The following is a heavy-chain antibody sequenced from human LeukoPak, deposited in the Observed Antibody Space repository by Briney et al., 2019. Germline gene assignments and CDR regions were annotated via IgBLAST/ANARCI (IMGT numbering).Heavy chain of an antibody. D-gene: IGHD6-13*01. V-gene: IGHV1-2*02. J-gene: IGHJ3*02. Sequence: ASVKVSCKASGYTFTGYNMHWVRQAPGQELEWMGWISPNSGGTNYAQKFQGRVTMTRDTSISTAYMELSRLRSDDTAVYYCARAGTGAAAAGPGTSFDIWGQGTMVTVSS. CDR3: ARAGTGAAAAGPGTSFDI. CDR1: GYTFTGYN. CDR2: ISPNSGGT.